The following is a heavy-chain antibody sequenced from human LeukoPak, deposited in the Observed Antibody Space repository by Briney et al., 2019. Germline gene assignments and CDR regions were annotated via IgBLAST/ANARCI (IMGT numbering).Heavy chain of an antibody. Sequence: GASVKVSCKASGYPFTSYGISWVRQAPGQGLEWMGWISAYNGNTNYAQKLQGRVTMTTDTSTSTAYRELRSLRSDDTAVYYCARGKDFWRVSYPSGDYWGQGTLVTVSS. CDR2: ISAYNGNT. J-gene: IGHJ4*02. CDR1: GYPFTSYG. CDR3: ARGKDFWRVSYPSGDY. V-gene: IGHV1-18*01. D-gene: IGHD3-3*01.